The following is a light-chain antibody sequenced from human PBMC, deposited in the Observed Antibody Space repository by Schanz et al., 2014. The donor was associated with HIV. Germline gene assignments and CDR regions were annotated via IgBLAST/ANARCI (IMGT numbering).Light chain of an antibody. CDR3: SSYTTSSPHVV. CDR2: NVN. J-gene: IGLJ2*01. V-gene: IGLV2-18*02. CDR1: SSDVGSYDY. Sequence: QSALTQPASVSGSPGQSVTISCTGTSSDVGSYDYVPWYQQHPGTVPKPMIYNVNTQPSRVPDRFSGSKSGNTASLTISGLQAEDEADYYCSSYTTSSPHVVFGGGTKLTVL.